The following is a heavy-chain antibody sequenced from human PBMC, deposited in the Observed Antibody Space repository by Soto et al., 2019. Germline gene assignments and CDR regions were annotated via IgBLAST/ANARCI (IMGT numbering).Heavy chain of an antibody. D-gene: IGHD5-12*01. Sequence: VASVKVSCKASGGTFSSLSINWLRQAPGQGLEWVGVITPLFGTTNYVQKFQGRVAISADKSTAIAYMELSSLRSEDTAIYYCATAFSGYEAEAWDIWGQRAMVTVSS. CDR1: GGTFSSLS. J-gene: IGHJ3*02. V-gene: IGHV1-69*06. CDR3: ATAFSGYEAEAWDI. CDR2: ITPLFGTT.